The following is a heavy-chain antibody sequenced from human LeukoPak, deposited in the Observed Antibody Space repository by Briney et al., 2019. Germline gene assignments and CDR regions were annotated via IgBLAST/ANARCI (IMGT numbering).Heavy chain of an antibody. D-gene: IGHD1-26*01. CDR2: IYSGGST. J-gene: IGHJ4*02. V-gene: IGHV3-53*01. Sequence: GGTLRLSCAASGFTVSSNYMSWVRQAPGKGLEWVSVIYSGGSTYYADSVKGRFTISRDNSKNTLYLQMNSLRAEDTAVYYCARCSWGGASFDYWGQGTLVTVSS. CDR1: GFTVSSNY. CDR3: ARCSWGGASFDY.